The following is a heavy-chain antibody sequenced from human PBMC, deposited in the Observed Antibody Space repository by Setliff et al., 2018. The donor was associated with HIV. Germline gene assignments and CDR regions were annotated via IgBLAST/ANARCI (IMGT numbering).Heavy chain of an antibody. D-gene: IGHD2-8*01. CDR2: ISPVLRTT. CDR3: AREFIPVMYARQGGRFDP. Sequence: RASVKVSCKASGGTLSNYPISWVRQVRGQGLEWMGRISPVLRTTKYGQEFQGRVSITADTSTNTVYMELSSLRFEDTAVYYCAREFIPVMYARQGGRFDPWGQGTLVT. J-gene: IGHJ5*02. CDR1: GGTLSNYP. V-gene: IGHV1-69*08.